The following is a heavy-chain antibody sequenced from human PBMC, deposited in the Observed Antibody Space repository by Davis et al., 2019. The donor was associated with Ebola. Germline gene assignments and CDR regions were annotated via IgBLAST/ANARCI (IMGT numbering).Heavy chain of an antibody. J-gene: IGHJ6*02. CDR2: ISSSSSYT. V-gene: IGHV3-11*06. CDR3: ARRLYPGHYYYGMDV. Sequence: GESLKISCATSGFTFSTYWMSWVRQAPGKGLEWVSYISSSSSYTNYADSVKGRFTISRDNAKKSLYLQMNSLRAEDTAVYYCARRLYPGHYYYGMDVWGQGTTVTVSS. CDR1: GFTFSTYW. D-gene: IGHD2-2*02.